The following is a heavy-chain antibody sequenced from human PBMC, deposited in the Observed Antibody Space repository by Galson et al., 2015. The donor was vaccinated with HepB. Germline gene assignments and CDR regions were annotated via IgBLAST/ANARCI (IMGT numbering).Heavy chain of an antibody. V-gene: IGHV3-53*01. Sequence: SLRLSCAASGFTVSSNYMSWVRQAPGKGLEWVSVIYNGGSTNYADSVKGRFTISRDNSKNTLYLQMNSLRAEDTAVYYCARSRALRFDPWGQGTLVTVSS. J-gene: IGHJ5*02. CDR3: ARSRALRFDP. CDR1: GFTVSSNY. D-gene: IGHD2-8*01. CDR2: IYNGGST.